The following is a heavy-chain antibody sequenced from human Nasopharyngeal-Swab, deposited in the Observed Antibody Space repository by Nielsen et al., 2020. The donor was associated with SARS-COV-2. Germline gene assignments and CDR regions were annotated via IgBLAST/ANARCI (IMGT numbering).Heavy chain of an antibody. Sequence: GESLKISCAASGFTFSSYGMHWVRQAPGKGLEWAAVIWYDGSNKYYADSVKGRFTISRDNSKNTLYLQMNSLRAEDTAVYYCARGYGDYGMDVWGQGTTVTVSS. CDR2: IWYDGSNK. CDR1: GFTFSSYG. J-gene: IGHJ6*02. D-gene: IGHD4-17*01. CDR3: ARGYGDYGMDV. V-gene: IGHV3-33*01.